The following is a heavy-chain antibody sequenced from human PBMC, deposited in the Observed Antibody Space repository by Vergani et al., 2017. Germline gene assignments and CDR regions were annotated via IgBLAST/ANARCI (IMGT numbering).Heavy chain of an antibody. CDR2: VKSKSDRGII. CDR3: AAGVWCGDGDI. Sequence: EVQLVESGGGLVKPGGSLRVSCAASGFTFSLAWMSWVRQAPGKGLEWVGRVKSKSDRGIIYYAATVKGRFTISRDDSRNMLYLQMNSLTAEDTAVYFCAAGVWCGDGDIWGRGTMVTVSS. J-gene: IGHJ3*02. CDR1: GFTFSLAW. D-gene: IGHD4/OR15-4a*01. V-gene: IGHV3-15*01.